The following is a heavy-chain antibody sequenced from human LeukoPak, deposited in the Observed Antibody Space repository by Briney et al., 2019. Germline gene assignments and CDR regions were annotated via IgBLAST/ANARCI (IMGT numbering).Heavy chain of an antibody. J-gene: IGHJ4*02. CDR1: GFTLSSYW. V-gene: IGHV3-74*01. D-gene: IGHD3-10*01. Sequence: GGSLRLSCAASGFTLSSYWMHWVRQAPGKGLVWVSRINSDGSSTSYADSVKGRFTISRDNAKNTLYLQMNSLRAEDTAVYYCARAGVGDYFDYWGQGTLVTVSS. CDR3: ARAGVGDYFDY. CDR2: INSDGSST.